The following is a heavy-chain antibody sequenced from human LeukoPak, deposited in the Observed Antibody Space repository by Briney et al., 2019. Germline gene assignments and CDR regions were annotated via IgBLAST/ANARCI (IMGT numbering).Heavy chain of an antibody. V-gene: IGHV3-23*01. CDR1: GFTFSSYG. Sequence: PGGSLRLSCAASGFTFSSYGMSWVRQAPGKGLEWVSAIGGRDGSTYYADSVKGRFTISRDNSKNTLYLQMGSLRADDTAVYYCAKSNYFDYWGQGTLVTVSS. CDR3: AKSNYFDY. J-gene: IGHJ4*02. CDR2: IGGRDGST.